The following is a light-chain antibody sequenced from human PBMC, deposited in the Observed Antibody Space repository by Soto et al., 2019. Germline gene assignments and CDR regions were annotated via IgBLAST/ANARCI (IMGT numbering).Light chain of an antibody. CDR1: QNIRSW. CDR3: QHYNGY. Sequence: DMPMTQSPPTLSASVGDRVTITCRASQNIRSWLAWYQQKPGKAPKVLIYDASTLESGVPSRFSGSGFGTEFTLTISSQQPDDFATYYCQHYNGYFGQGTKLEIK. V-gene: IGKV1-5*01. CDR2: DAS. J-gene: IGKJ2*01.